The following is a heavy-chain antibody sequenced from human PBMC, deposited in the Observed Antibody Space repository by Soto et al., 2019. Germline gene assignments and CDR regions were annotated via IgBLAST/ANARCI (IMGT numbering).Heavy chain of an antibody. D-gene: IGHD2-8*01. Sequence: SVKVSCKASGGTFSIYAISWVRQAPGQGLEWMGGIIPIFGTANYAQKFQGRVTITADESTSTAYVEPSSLRSEDTAVCYCARDHRRVLMVKPGRGAFDIWGQGTMVT. CDR1: GGTFSIYA. CDR3: ARDHRRVLMVKPGRGAFDI. J-gene: IGHJ3*02. CDR2: IIPIFGTA. V-gene: IGHV1-69*13.